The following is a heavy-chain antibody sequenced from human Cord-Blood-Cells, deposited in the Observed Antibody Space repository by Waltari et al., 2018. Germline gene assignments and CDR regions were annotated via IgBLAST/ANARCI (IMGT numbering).Heavy chain of an antibody. CDR2: ISSSRSYI. V-gene: IGHV3-21*01. J-gene: IGHJ3*02. CDR1: GFTFSGYS. Sequence: EVQVVESGGGLVKPGGSLRLSCAASGFTFSGYSMNWVRQAPGRGLAGVSSISSSRSYIYYAGSVQGGCTISRDNAKHSLYLQMNSLRAEDTAVYYCARSGYVGDAFDIWGQGTMVPVSS. D-gene: IGHD3-16*01. CDR3: ARSGYVGDAFDI.